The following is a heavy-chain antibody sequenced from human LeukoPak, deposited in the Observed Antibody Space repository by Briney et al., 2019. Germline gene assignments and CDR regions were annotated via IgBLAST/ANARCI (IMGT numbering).Heavy chain of an antibody. J-gene: IGHJ6*03. D-gene: IGHD3-22*01. CDR3: ARLKYYDSTGYSPGYYMDV. CDR2: IYVTGST. CDR1: GGSIINYY. V-gene: IGHV4-4*07. Sequence: PPETLSLTCTVSGGSIINYYWSWIRQPAGTGLEWVGRIYVTGSTIYNPSLQSRLSMSVDTSKNQFSLRLTSVTAADTAVYYCARLKYYDSTGYSPGYYMDVWGKGITVTVSS.